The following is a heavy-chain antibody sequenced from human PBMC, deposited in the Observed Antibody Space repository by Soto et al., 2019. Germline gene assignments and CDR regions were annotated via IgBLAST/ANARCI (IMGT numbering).Heavy chain of an antibody. V-gene: IGHV3-48*02. CDR3: AREMISSAWPYDY. Sequence: EVHLVESGGGLVQPGGSLRLSCGASGFSFSTYNMNWVRQAPGKGLELISYIGSSGSPIYYADSVEGRFTISRDNAKNSLYLQMNSLRDEDTAVYYCAREMISSAWPYDYWGQGSLVTVSS. J-gene: IGHJ4*02. CDR2: IGSSGSPI. CDR1: GFSFSTYN. D-gene: IGHD3-22*01.